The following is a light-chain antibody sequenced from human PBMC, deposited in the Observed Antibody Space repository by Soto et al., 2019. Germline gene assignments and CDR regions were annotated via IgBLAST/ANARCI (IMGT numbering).Light chain of an antibody. CDR3: QQYGSSPLT. CDR2: GAS. Sequence: EIVLTQSPGTLSLSPGERATLSCRASQSVSSSYLAWYQQKPGQAPRVFIYGASSRATGIPDRFSGSGSGTDFTITISRLEPEDFAVYYCQQYGSSPLTFGGGTKVEIK. V-gene: IGKV3-20*01. CDR1: QSVSSSY. J-gene: IGKJ4*01.